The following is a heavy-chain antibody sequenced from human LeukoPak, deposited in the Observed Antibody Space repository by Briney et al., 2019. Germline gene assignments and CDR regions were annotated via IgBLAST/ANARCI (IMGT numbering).Heavy chain of an antibody. D-gene: IGHD3-22*01. Sequence: SETLSLTCAVYGGCFSGYYWSWIRQPPGKGLEWIGEINHSGSTNYNPSLKSRVTISVDTSKNQFSLKLSSVTAADTAVYYRARFHDSSGYYPKYYFDYWGQGTLVTVSS. J-gene: IGHJ4*02. CDR2: INHSGST. CDR3: ARFHDSSGYYPKYYFDY. V-gene: IGHV4-34*01. CDR1: GGCFSGYY.